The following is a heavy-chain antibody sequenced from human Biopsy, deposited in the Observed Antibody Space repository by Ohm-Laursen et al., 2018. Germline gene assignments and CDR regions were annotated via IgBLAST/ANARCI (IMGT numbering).Heavy chain of an antibody. Sequence: ASVKVSCKVSGYTLTDLSMHWVRQAPGQGLEWLGGNIPILGTGNYAQKFQDRVTVAADTSTSTATMELRSLRSDDTAVYYCATKLTGYFHHWGQGTLVTVSS. D-gene: IGHD3-9*01. V-gene: IGHV1-69*06. J-gene: IGHJ1*01. CDR3: ATKLTGYFHH. CDR2: NIPILGTG. CDR1: GYTLTDLS.